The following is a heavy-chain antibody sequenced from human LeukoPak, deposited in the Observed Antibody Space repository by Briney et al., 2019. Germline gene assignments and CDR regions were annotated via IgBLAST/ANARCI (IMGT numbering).Heavy chain of an antibody. CDR3: ARDADRSGYFDY. D-gene: IGHD2-15*01. CDR1: GGSISSGGYY. CDR2: IYYSGST. Sequence: SETLSLTCTVSGGSISSGGYYWSWIRQHPGKGLEWIGYIYYSGSTYYNPSLKSRVTISVDTSKNQFSLKLSSVTAADTAVYYCARDADRSGYFDYWGQGTLVTASS. J-gene: IGHJ4*02. V-gene: IGHV4-31*03.